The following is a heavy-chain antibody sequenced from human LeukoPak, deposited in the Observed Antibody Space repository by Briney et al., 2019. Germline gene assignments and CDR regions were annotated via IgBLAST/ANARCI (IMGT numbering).Heavy chain of an antibody. CDR3: ARSSSAHYYDSSGYLPSHFDY. V-gene: IGHV4-59*01. J-gene: IGHJ4*02. CDR2: ISYSGST. D-gene: IGHD3-22*01. CDR1: GGSISSYY. Sequence: PSETLSLTCTVSGGSISSYYWSWIRQPPGKGLEWIGYISYSGSTNYKPSLKSTVTISVDTSKNQFSLKLSSVTAADTAVYYCARSSSAHYYDSSGYLPSHFDYWGQGTLVTVSS.